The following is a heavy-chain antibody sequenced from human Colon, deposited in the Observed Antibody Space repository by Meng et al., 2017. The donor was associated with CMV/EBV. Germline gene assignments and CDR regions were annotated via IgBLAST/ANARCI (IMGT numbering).Heavy chain of an antibody. D-gene: IGHD6-13*01. Sequence: WIHWVRQAPGNVLVWVSRISADGNTTNYADSVKDRFTISRDNTKNTVFLQMNSLTPEDTALYYCTREKARTSAIVVAGLEGRFFDYWGQGTLVTVSS. CDR2: ISADGNTT. J-gene: IGHJ4*02. CDR1: W. V-gene: IGHV3-74*01. CDR3: TREKARTSAIVVAGLEGRFFDY.